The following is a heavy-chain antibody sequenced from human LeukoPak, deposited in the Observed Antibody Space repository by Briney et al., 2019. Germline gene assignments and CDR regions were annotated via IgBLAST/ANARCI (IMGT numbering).Heavy chain of an antibody. CDR2: IMTDGGQI. CDR3: ARDLNWETY. Sequence: PGGSLRLSCVASGFTFSSYWMTWVRHAPGKGLGWGANIMTDGGQISYMDSAKGRFTISRDNAKNSLYLQINSLRAEETVVYYCARDLNWETYWGQGTLVSVSS. CDR1: GFTFSSYW. J-gene: IGHJ4*02. D-gene: IGHD7-27*01. V-gene: IGHV3-7*01.